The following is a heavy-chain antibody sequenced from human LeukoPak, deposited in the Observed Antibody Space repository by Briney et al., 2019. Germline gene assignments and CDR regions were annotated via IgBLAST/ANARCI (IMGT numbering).Heavy chain of an antibody. J-gene: IGHJ4*02. Sequence: GGSLRLSCAASGFTFDDYTMHWVRQAPGKGLEWVCLISWHGGSTYYADSVKGRFTISRDNSKNSLHLQMNSLRAEDTALYHCAKDPVGYGGNYFEYWGQGTLVTVSS. CDR1: GFTFDDYT. D-gene: IGHD4-23*01. CDR2: ISWHGGST. V-gene: IGHV3-43D*03. CDR3: AKDPVGYGGNYFEY.